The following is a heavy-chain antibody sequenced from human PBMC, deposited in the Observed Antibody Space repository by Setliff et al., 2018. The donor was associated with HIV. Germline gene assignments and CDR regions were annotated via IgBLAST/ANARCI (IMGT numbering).Heavy chain of an antibody. CDR3: ARGSESLTYFDN. J-gene: IGHJ4*02. V-gene: IGHV2-70*11. Sequence: SGPNAGEPTQTLTLTCSFSGFSLSPRGMSVSWIRQPPGKAPEWLARIDWDDAKYYSTSLKTRLTISKDTSKNQVVLTMTNMDPVDTATYYCARGSESLTYFDNLGPGTLVTVSS. D-gene: IGHD3-10*01. CDR2: IDWDDAK. CDR1: GFSLSPRGMS.